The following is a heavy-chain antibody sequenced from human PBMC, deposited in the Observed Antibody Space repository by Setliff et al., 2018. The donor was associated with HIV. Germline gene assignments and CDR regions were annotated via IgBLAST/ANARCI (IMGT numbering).Heavy chain of an antibody. D-gene: IGHD2-15*01. CDR1: GYTFSDYY. CDR2: INPLSDAT. V-gene: IGHV1-2*02. J-gene: IGHJ5*02. Sequence: ASVKVSCKASGYTFSDYYLHWVRQAPGQAIEWMGWINPLSDATKFSHKFQGSVTMTTDTSTSTVYMELRSLTSDDTALYYCARGGPPRVATLYWFDPWGQGTLVTVSS. CDR3: ARGGPPRVATLYWFDP.